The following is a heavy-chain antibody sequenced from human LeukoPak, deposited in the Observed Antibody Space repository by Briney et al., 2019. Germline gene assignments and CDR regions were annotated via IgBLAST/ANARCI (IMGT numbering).Heavy chain of an antibody. CDR1: GGSFGGYY. D-gene: IGHD3/OR15-3a*01. CDR3: ARSPSYDFWSGVRDFDY. V-gene: IGHV4-34*01. J-gene: IGHJ4*02. CDR2: INHSGST. Sequence: SETLSLTCAVYGGSFGGYYWSWIRQPPGKGLEWIGEINHSGSTNYNPSLKSRVTISVDTSKNQFSLKLSSVTAADTAVYYCARSPSYDFWSGVRDFDYWGQGTLVTVSS.